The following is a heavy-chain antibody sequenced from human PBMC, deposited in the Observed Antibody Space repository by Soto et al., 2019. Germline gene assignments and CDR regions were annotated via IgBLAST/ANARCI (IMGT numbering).Heavy chain of an antibody. Sequence: GGSLRLSFAASGFTFSSYAMSWVRQAPGKGLEWVSAISGSGGSTYYADSVKGRFTISRDNSKNTLYLQMNSLRVEDKATYYCEGSMENSCFYYGLNVWGEGIKVT. D-gene: IGHD3-16*01. CDR3: EGSMENSCFYYGLNV. J-gene: IGHJ6*02. CDR1: GFTFSSYA. CDR2: ISGSGGST. V-gene: IGHV3-23*01.